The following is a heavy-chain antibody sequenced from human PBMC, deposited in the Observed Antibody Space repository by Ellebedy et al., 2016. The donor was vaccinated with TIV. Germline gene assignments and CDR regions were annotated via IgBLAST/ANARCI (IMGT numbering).Heavy chain of an antibody. D-gene: IGHD4-17*01. CDR1: KFNFRAYW. V-gene: IGHV3-7*01. J-gene: IGHJ3*02. CDR2: INQDGSDK. CDR3: ATDGSYGDYLSPAHAFEI. Sequence: GESLKISCAASKFNFRAYWMSWVRQPPGKGLEWVANINQDGSDKYYVDSVKGRFTISRDNARNSLYLQMNSLRADDTAVYYCATDGSYGDYLSPAHAFEIWGQGTVVAVSS.